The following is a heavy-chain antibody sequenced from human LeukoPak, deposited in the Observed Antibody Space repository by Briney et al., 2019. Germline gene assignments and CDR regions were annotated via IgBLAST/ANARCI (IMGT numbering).Heavy chain of an antibody. CDR1: GGSLSSYY. V-gene: IGHV4-4*07. Sequence: PSETLSLTCTVSGGSLSSYYWSWIRQPAGKGLEWMGRIYTSGSTNYNPSLKSRVTMSVDTSKTQFSLKLSSVTAADTAVYFCARAGSIYGWFDYWGQGTLVTVSS. D-gene: IGHD5-18*01. CDR2: IYTSGST. CDR3: ARAGSIYGWFDY. J-gene: IGHJ4*02.